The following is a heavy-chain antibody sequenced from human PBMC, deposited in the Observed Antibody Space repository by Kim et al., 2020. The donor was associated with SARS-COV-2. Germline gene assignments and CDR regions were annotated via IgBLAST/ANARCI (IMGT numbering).Heavy chain of an antibody. CDR3: ARSARVPDY. V-gene: IGHV4-4*09. CDR2: GDN. Sequence: GDNNTTPSLKSRASISNDTSKSQFSLRLTSVTAADTALYYCARSARVPDYWGQGILVTVSS. J-gene: IGHJ4*02.